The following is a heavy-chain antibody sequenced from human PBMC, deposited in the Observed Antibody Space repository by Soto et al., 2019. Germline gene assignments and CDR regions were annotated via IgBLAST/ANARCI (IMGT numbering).Heavy chain of an antibody. V-gene: IGHV1-18*01. CDR2: ISVYNGNT. D-gene: IGHD3-3*01. CDR1: GYTFTTYG. CDR3: ARGANVRGYAVX. J-gene: IGHJ4*02. Sequence: ASVKVCCKASGYTFTTYGIHWVRQAPGQGLEYMGWISVYNGNTKYQQRFQGRVTMTADTSRSTAYLELRSLRSEDTAVYHCARGANVRGYAVXWGQVTLVTVSX.